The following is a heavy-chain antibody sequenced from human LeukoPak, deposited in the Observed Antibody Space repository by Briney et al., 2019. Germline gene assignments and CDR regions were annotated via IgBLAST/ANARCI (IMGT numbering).Heavy chain of an antibody. CDR3: ARGGFGELLSWFDP. CDR2: IWYDGSNK. D-gene: IGHD3-10*01. Sequence: GGSLRLSCAASGFTFSSYGMHWVRKAPGKGLEGVAVIWYDGSNKYYADSVKGRFTISRDNSKNTLYLQMNSLRAEDTAVYHCARGGFGELLSWFDPWGQGTLVTVSS. CDR1: GFTFSSYG. V-gene: IGHV3-33*01. J-gene: IGHJ5*02.